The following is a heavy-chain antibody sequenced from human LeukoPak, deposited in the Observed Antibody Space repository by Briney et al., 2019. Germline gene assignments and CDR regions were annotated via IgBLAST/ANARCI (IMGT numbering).Heavy chain of an antibody. Sequence: GASVKVSCKASGYTFNNYGISWVRQAPGQGLEWMGRISAYNGNTNYAQKVQDGVTMTTDTSTSTAYMELRNLTSDDTAVYYCARDSADCSGGSCYSAEYFQHWGQGTLVTVSS. V-gene: IGHV1-18*01. D-gene: IGHD2-15*01. CDR2: ISAYNGNT. CDR1: GYTFNNYG. J-gene: IGHJ1*01. CDR3: ARDSADCSGGSCYSAEYFQH.